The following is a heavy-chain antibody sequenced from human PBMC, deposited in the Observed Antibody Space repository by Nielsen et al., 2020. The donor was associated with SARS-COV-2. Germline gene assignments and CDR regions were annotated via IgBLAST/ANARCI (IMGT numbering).Heavy chain of an antibody. D-gene: IGHD5/OR15-5a*01. CDR3: ARESSTIAGGTFDY. J-gene: IGHJ4*02. CDR2: IYYSGST. CDR1: GGSISSGGYY. Sequence: SETLSLTCTVSGGSISSGGYYWSWIRQHPGKGLEWIGYIYYSGSTYYNPSLKSRVTISVDTSKNQFSLKLSSVTAADTAVYYCARESSTIAGGTFDYWGQGTLVTVSS. V-gene: IGHV4-31*03.